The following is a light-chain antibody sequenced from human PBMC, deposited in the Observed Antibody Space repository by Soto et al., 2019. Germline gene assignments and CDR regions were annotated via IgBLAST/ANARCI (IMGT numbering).Light chain of an antibody. V-gene: IGKV1-5*03. CDR2: KAS. Sequence: DIQMTQSPSILPASIGDRVTITCRASQRISTWLAWYQQKAGEGPRLLISKASNLQRGVPSRFSGRGSGTEFTLTISSLQPDDVATYYCQQYHTFWPFGQGTKVEVK. CDR1: QRISTW. CDR3: QQYHTFWP. J-gene: IGKJ1*01.